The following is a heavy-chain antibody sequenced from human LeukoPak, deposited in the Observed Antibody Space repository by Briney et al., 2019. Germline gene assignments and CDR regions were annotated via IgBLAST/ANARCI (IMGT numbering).Heavy chain of an antibody. CDR1: GFTFSSYW. J-gene: IGHJ3*02. D-gene: IGHD1-26*01. CDR2: INSDGSST. Sequence: GGSLRLSCAASGFTFSSYWMHWVRQAPGKGLVWVSRINSDGSSTSYADSVKGRFTISRDNAKNTLYLQMNSLRAEDTAVYYCARAVGTMDALDIWGQGTMVTVSS. V-gene: IGHV3-74*01. CDR3: ARAVGTMDALDI.